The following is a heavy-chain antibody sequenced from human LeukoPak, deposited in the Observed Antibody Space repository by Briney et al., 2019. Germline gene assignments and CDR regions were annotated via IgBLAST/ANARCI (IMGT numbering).Heavy chain of an antibody. D-gene: IGHD3-16*01. CDR3: ARDLRGIPEY. CDR1: AFTFSSYW. J-gene: IGHJ4*02. Sequence: GGSLRLSCTASAFTFSSYWVHWVRQSQEKGLVWVSRINRDGSVTDYADSVKGRFTISRDDAKNTLYLQMHSLRVEDTAVYYCARDLRGIPEYWGQGTLVTVSS. V-gene: IGHV3-74*01. CDR2: INRDGSVT.